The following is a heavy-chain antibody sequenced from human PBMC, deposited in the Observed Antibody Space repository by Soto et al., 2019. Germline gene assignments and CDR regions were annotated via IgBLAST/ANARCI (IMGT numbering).Heavy chain of an antibody. J-gene: IGHJ6*02. V-gene: IGHV3-53*04. Sequence: GSLRLSCAASGFTVSSNYMSWVRQAPGKGLEWVSVIYSGGSTYYADSVKGRFTISRHNSKNTLYLQMHSLRPEDTAVYYCARAGGSGRYYYYGMDVWGQGTTVTV. D-gene: IGHD3-10*01. CDR1: GFTVSSNY. CDR2: IYSGGST. CDR3: ARAGGSGRYYYYGMDV.